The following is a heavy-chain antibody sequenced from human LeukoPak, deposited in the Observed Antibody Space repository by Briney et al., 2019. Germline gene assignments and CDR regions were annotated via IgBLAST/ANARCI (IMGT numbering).Heavy chain of an antibody. CDR2: VWSDGSEN. J-gene: IGHJ4*02. CDR3: ARENVSSWSPLDY. V-gene: IGHV3-33*01. CDR1: GFTFSSYG. D-gene: IGHD6-13*01. Sequence: PGGSLRLSCAASGFTFSSYGMHWVRQAPGKGLEWVAVVWSDGSENYYADSVKGRFTISRDNSKNTLYLQMNSLRAEDTAVYYCARENVSSWSPLDYWGQGTLVTVSS.